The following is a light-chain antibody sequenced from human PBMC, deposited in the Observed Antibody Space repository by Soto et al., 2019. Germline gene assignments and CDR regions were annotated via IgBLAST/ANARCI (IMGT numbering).Light chain of an antibody. J-gene: IGKJ4*01. V-gene: IGKV1-33*01. CDR3: QQYEYLPLT. CDR2: DAS. CDR1: QSIANY. Sequence: VQMTQSSSSLSASVGDRVIITCRANQSIANYLNWFQQKPGKAPKLLISDASHLEMGAPSRFSGSGSGTDFVLTISGLQSEDFATYYCQQYEYLPLTFGGGTKVDSK.